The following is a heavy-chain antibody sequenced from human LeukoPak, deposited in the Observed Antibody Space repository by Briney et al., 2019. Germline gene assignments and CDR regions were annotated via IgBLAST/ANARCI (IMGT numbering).Heavy chain of an antibody. J-gene: IGHJ1*01. CDR3: ARDSPIAAAALEH. CDR2: IIPILGIA. CDR1: GGTFSSYA. V-gene: IGHV1-69*04. D-gene: IGHD6-13*01. Sequence: SVKVSCKASGGTFSSYAISWVRQAPGQGLEWMGRIIPILGIANYAQKFQGRVTITADKSTSTAYMELSSLRSEDTAVYYCARDSPIAAAALEHWGQGTLVTVSS.